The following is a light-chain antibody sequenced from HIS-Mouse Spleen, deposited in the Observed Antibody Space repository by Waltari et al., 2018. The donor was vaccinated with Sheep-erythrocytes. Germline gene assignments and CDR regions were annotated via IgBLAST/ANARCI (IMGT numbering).Light chain of an antibody. Sequence: QSALTQPASVSGSPGQSITISCTGTSRDVGRYNLFPGYQQHPGKAPKLMIYEGSKRPSGVSNRFSGSKSGNTASLTISGLQAEDEADYYCCSYAGSSTPWVFGGGTKLTVL. CDR1: SRDVGRYNL. J-gene: IGLJ3*02. V-gene: IGLV2-23*01. CDR2: EGS. CDR3: CSYAGSSTPWV.